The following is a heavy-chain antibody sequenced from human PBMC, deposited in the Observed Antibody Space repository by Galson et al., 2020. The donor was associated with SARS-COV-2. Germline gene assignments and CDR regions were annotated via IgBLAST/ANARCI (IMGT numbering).Heavy chain of an antibody. Sequence: SETLSLTCTVSGGSISSSHYYWGWIRQPPGQGLEWIGSIYDSGTTDYNPSLRSRVTISVDTSKNHFSLKLSSVTAADTAVYYCATSISIFGEGGWFDPWGQGTLVTVSS. D-gene: IGHD3-3*01. J-gene: IGHJ5*02. V-gene: IGHV4-39*07. CDR2: IYDSGTT. CDR3: ATSISIFGEGGWFDP. CDR1: GGSISSSHYY.